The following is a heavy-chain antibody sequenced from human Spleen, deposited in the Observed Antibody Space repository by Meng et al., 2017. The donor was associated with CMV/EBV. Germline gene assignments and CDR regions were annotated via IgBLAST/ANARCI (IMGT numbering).Heavy chain of an antibody. CDR3: ARASITIFGVVTKGIDS. Sequence: SETLSLTCAVYGGSFSGYYWSWIRQPPGKGLEWIGEINHSGSTNYNPSLKSRVTMSVDTSKNQFSLRLSSVTAADTAVYYCARASITIFGVVTKGIDSWGQGKLVTVSS. CDR2: INHSGST. D-gene: IGHD3-3*01. V-gene: IGHV4-34*01. CDR1: GGSFSGYY. J-gene: IGHJ4*02.